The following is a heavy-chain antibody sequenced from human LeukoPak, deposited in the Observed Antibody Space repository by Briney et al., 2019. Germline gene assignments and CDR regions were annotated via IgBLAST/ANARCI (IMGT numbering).Heavy chain of an antibody. CDR3: ARDQVYYDYVWGSYRSYYFDY. D-gene: IGHD3-16*02. J-gene: IGHJ4*02. CDR1: GFTFSSYS. CDR2: ISSSSSTI. V-gene: IGHV3-48*04. Sequence: GGSLRLSCAASGFTFSSYSMNWVRQAPGKGLEWVSYISSSSSTIYYADSVKGRFTISRDNAKNSLYLQMNSLRAEDTAVYYCARDQVYYDYVWGSYRSYYFDYWGQGTLVTVSS.